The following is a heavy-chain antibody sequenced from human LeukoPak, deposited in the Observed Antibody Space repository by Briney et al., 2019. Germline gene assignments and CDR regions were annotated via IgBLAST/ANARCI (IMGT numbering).Heavy chain of an antibody. CDR3: ATAHQFSFQD. V-gene: IGHV3-21*01. D-gene: IGHD2-2*01. CDR2: ITYSSRYM. J-gene: IGHJ1*01. CDR1: GFTFSNFN. Sequence: PGGSLRLSCAASGFTFSNFNMNWVRQAPGKGLEWISSITYSSRYMYYADSVKGRFTISRDNAKNSLYLHMNSLRAEDTAVYYCATAHQFSFQDWGQGTLVTVSS.